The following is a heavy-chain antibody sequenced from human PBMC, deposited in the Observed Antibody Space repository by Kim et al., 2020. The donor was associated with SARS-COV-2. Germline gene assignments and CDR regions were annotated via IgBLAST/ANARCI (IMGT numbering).Heavy chain of an antibody. D-gene: IGHD3-10*01. J-gene: IGHJ5*02. V-gene: IGHV1-3*01. CDR1: GYTFDTYT. CDR2: INGGNGNT. Sequence: ASVKVSCKASGYTFDTYTLYWVRQAPGQRFEWMGWINGGNGNTRYSQNLQGRVTISRDTAATTAYMELSSLTSKDTAVYYFAREGSGSYNWLDPWGQGTLVTVSS. CDR3: AREGSGSYNWLDP.